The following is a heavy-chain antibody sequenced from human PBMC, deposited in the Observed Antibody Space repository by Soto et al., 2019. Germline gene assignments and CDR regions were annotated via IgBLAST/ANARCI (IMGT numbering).Heavy chain of an antibody. CDR2: ISRDGGTK. J-gene: IGHJ4*02. Sequence: QVQLVESGGGVVQPGRSLRLSCAVSGFTVSTYGMHWGRQAPGKGLEWVAVISRDGGTKYYADSVKGRFTISIDNSRNRLFLEMNSLRGDDMAVYYCTGEVASGYWGQGTLVTVSS. CDR3: TGEVASGY. D-gene: IGHD2-8*02. V-gene: IGHV3-30*03. CDR1: GFTVSTYG.